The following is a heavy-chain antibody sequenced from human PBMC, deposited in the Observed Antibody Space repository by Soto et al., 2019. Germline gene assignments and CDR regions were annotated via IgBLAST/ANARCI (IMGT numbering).Heavy chain of an antibody. D-gene: IGHD3-22*01. CDR1: GYTFTSYG. Sequence: QVQLVRSGAEVKKPGASVKVSCKASGYTFTSYGISWVRQAPGQGLEWMGWISAYNGNTNYAQKLQGRVTMTTDTSTSTAYMELRSLRSDDTPVYYCAREYDDSSGYYSHHFDYWGQGTLVTVSS. V-gene: IGHV1-18*04. CDR3: AREYDDSSGYYSHHFDY. CDR2: ISAYNGNT. J-gene: IGHJ4*02.